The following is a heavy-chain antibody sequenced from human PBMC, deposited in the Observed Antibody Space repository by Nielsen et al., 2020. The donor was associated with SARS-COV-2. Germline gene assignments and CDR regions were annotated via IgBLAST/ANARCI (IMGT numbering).Heavy chain of an antibody. V-gene: IGHV1-3*01. Sequence: ASVKVSCKASGYTFTSYAMHWVRQAPGQRLEWMGWINAGNGNTKYSQKFQGRVTITRDTSASTAYMELSSLRSEDTAVYYCARLAGSGWSHNAFDYWGQGTLVTVSS. CDR3: ARLAGSGWSHNAFDY. J-gene: IGHJ4*02. CDR1: GYTFTSYA. D-gene: IGHD6-19*01. CDR2: INAGNGNT.